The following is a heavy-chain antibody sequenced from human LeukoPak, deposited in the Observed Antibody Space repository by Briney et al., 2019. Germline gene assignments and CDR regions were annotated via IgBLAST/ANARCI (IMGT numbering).Heavy chain of an antibody. D-gene: IGHD3/OR15-3a*01. J-gene: IGHJ4*02. V-gene: IGHV1-2*02. CDR1: GYTFTGYY. CDR2: IALNTGDT. Sequence: ASVKVSCKTSGYTFTGYYMHWIRQAPGQGLEWMGWIALNTGDTHSAQKFQRRVTMTRDTSISTAYLELTRLTSDDTAVYYCARDLFWTGFYYFDFWGQGTLVTVSS. CDR3: ARDLFWTGFYYFDF.